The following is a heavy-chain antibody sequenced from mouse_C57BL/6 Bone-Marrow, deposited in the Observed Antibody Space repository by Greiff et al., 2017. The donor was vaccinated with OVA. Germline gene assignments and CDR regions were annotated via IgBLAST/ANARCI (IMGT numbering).Heavy chain of an antibody. Sequence: QVQLQQPGAELVRPGTSVKLSCKASGYTFTSYLMHWVKQRPGQGLEWIGGIDPADSDTNYNQKFKGKAKLTVDTSSSTAYMQLSSLKSEDAAVSYCARNAYWGQGTTLTVSS. J-gene: IGHJ2*01. CDR3: ARNAY. CDR2: IDPADSDT. CDR1: GYTFTSYL. V-gene: IGHV1-59*01.